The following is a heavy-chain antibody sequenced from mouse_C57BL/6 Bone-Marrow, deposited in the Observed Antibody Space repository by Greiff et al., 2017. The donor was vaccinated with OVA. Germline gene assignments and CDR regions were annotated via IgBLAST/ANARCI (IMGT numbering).Heavy chain of an antibody. Sequence: QVQLQQPGAELVKPGASVKLSCKASGYTFTSYWMQWVKQRPGQGLEWIGEIDPSDSYTNYNQKFKGKATLTVDTSSSTAYMQLSSLTSEDSAVYYGARYQLKDYCDYWGQGTTLTVSS. CDR1: GYTFTSYW. CDR2: IDPSDSYT. CDR3: ARYQLKDYCDY. D-gene: IGHD3-2*02. J-gene: IGHJ2*01. V-gene: IGHV1-50*01.